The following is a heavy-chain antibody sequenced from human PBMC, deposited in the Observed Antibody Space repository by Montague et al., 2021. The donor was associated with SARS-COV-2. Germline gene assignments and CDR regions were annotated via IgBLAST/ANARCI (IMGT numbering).Heavy chain of an antibody. Sequence: PALVTPTQTLTLTCTFSGFSLSTSEVGVGWIRQPPGKAPEFLALIYGDDDNRYKPSLESRLTITKVTSKNQVVLTMTNVDPVDTATYYCAHFGILRYFDPWGQGTLVTVSS. CDR1: GFSLSTSEVG. CDR3: AHFGILRYFDP. CDR2: IYGDDDN. V-gene: IGHV2-5*02. D-gene: IGHD3-9*01. J-gene: IGHJ5*02.